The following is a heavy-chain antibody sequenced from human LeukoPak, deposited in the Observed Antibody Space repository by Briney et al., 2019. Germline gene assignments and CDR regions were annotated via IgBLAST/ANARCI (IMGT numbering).Heavy chain of an antibody. CDR1: GFTFSSYA. J-gene: IGHJ4*02. CDR2: ISGSGGST. CDR3: AKSPYYYDSSGYYI. V-gene: IGHV3-23*01. D-gene: IGHD3-22*01. Sequence: TGGSLRLSCAASGFTFSSYAMSWVRQAPGKGLEWVSAISGSGGSTYYADSVKGRFTISRDNSKNTLYLQMNSLRADDTAVYYCAKSPYYYDSSGYYIWGQGTLVTVSS.